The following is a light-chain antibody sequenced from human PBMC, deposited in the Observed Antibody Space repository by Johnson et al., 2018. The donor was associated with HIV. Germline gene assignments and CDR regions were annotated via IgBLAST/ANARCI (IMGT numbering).Light chain of an antibody. CDR1: SSNIGNNY. J-gene: IGLJ1*01. CDR2: DNN. V-gene: IGLV1-51*01. Sequence: QSVLTQPPSVSVAPGQKVTISCSGSSSNIGNNYVSWYQQFPGTAPKLLIYDNNKRPSGIPDRFSGSKSGTSATLGITGLQTGDEADYYCGTWDSSLRVGVFGTGTKVTVL. CDR3: GTWDSSLRVGV.